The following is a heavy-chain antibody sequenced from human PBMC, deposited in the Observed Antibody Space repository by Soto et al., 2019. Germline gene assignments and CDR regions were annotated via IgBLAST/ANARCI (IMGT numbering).Heavy chain of an antibody. J-gene: IGHJ5*02. Sequence: QVQLQESGPGLAKPSGTLSLTCAVSGGSITSANWWTWVRQPPGGGLEWIGEISHSGITNYKASLKSRVTMSVDKTKNDVSLKLTSVTAADTAVYYCARVLRGWFDPWGQGTPVTVSS. V-gene: IGHV4-4*02. CDR3: ARVLRGWFDP. CDR2: ISHSGIT. CDR1: GGSITSANW.